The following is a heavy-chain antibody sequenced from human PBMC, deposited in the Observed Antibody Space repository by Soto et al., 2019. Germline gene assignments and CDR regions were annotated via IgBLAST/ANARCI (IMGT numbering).Heavy chain of an antibody. Sequence: SVKVSCKASGGTFSSYAISWVRQAPGQGLEWMGGIIPIFGTANYAQKFQGRVTITADESTSTAYMELSSLRSEDTAVYYCASPHYDFRSGYYKGANDAFDIWGQGTTVTVSS. CDR1: GGTFSSYA. D-gene: IGHD3-3*01. V-gene: IGHV1-69*13. CDR3: ASPHYDFRSGYYKGANDAFDI. CDR2: IIPIFGTA. J-gene: IGHJ3*02.